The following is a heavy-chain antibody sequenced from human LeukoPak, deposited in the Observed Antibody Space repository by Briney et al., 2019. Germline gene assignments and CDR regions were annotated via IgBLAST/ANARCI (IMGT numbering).Heavy chain of an antibody. J-gene: IGHJ6*02. CDR1: GYTFTPYY. V-gene: IGHV1-46*01. Sequence: ASVKVSCKGSGYTFTPYYMHWVREAPGQGLEWMGIINPSGGGTSYAQKFQGRVIMTRDTSTSTVYMELSSLRSEDTAVYYCARVPYCSGISCYDYYYYGMDVWGQGTTVTVSS. CDR2: INPSGGGT. CDR3: ARVPYCSGISCYDYYYYGMDV. D-gene: IGHD2-15*01.